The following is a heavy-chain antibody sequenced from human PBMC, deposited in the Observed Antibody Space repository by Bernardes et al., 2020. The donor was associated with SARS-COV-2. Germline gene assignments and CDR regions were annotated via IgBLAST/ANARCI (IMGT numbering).Heavy chain of an antibody. Sequence: SETLSLTCTVSGGSISSGSYYWSWIRQPAGKGLEWIGRIYTSGSTNYNPSLKSRVTISVDTSKNQFSLKLSSVTAADTAVYYCAREGHYDILTGHLDVVGYWGQGTLVTVSS. J-gene: IGHJ4*02. CDR1: GGSISSGSYY. V-gene: IGHV4-61*02. CDR3: AREGHYDILTGHLDVVGY. CDR2: IYTSGST. D-gene: IGHD3-9*01.